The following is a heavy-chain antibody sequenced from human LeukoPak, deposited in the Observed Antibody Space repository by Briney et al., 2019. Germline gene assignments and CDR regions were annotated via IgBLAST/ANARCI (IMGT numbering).Heavy chain of an antibody. J-gene: IGHJ5*02. CDR2: IIPIFGTA. CDR3: ARGKYSSSWTGFDP. V-gene: IGHV1-69*05. Sequence: ASVKVSCKASGGTFSSYAISWVRQAPGQGLEWMGGIIPIFGTANYAQKFQGRVTITTDESTSTAYMELSSLRSEDTAVYYCARGKYSSSWTGFDPWGQGTLVTVSS. CDR1: GGTFSSYA. D-gene: IGHD6-13*01.